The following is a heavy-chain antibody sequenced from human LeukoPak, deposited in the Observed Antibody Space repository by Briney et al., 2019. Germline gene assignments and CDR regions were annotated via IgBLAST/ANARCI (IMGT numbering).Heavy chain of an antibody. CDR2: INTNTGNP. Sequence: ASVKVSCKTSGYTFTSYAMNWVRQAPGQGLEWMGWINTNTGNPTYAQGFTGRFVFSLDTSVSTAYLEISSLKAEDTAVYYCARVGVPMIWYYLDYWGQGTLVTVSS. V-gene: IGHV7-4-1*02. CDR3: ARVGVPMIWYYLDY. J-gene: IGHJ4*02. CDR1: GYTFTSYA. D-gene: IGHD3/OR15-3a*01.